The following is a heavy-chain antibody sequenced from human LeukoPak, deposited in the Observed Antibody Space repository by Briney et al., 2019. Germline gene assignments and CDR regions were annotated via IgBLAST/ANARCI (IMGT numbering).Heavy chain of an antibody. J-gene: IGHJ6*02. CDR2: ISYDGSNK. Sequence: GGSLRLSCAASGFTFSSYAMHWVRQAPGKGLEWVAVISYDGSNKYYADSVKGRFTISRDNSKNTLYLQMNSLRAEDTAVYYCARGAPSTIAAAAHYYYYGMDVWGQWTTVTVSS. CDR1: GFTFSSYA. CDR3: ARGAPSTIAAAAHYYYYGMDV. V-gene: IGHV3-30*04. D-gene: IGHD6-13*01.